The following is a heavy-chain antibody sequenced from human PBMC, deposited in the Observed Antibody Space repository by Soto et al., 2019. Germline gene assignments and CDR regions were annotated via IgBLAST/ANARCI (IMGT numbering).Heavy chain of an antibody. CDR2: ITGGGDGT. Sequence: VQLLESGGGLVQPGGSLRLSCAASGFTFSSYAMSWVRQAPGKGLEWVSAITGGGDGTYYADSVRGRFTISRDNSKNTLFLQINSLRAEDTAVYYCAKRVRYYDSSGYYFSYFDYWGQGTLVTVSS. CDR3: AKRVRYYDSSGYYFSYFDY. J-gene: IGHJ4*02. D-gene: IGHD3-22*01. V-gene: IGHV3-23*01. CDR1: GFTFSSYA.